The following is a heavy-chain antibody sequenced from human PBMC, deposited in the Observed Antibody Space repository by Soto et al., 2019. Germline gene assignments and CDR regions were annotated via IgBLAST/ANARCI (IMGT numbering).Heavy chain of an antibody. J-gene: IGHJ3*02. CDR1: GFTFDDYA. CDR2: ISWNSGSI. D-gene: IGHD6-19*01. CDR3: AKDIVSYSSGWLGDAFDI. Sequence: GGSLRLSCAASGFTFDDYAMHWVRQAPGKGLEWVSGISWNSGSIGYADSVKGRFTISRDNAKNSLYLQMNSLRAEDTALYYCAKDIVSYSSGWLGDAFDIWGQGTMVTVSS. V-gene: IGHV3-9*01.